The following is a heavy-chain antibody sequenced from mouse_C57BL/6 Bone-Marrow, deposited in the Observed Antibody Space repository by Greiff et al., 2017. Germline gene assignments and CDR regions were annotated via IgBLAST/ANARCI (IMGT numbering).Heavy chain of an antibody. CDR3: ARSGTVAWFAY. CDR1: GFSLSTSGMG. D-gene: IGHD4-1*01. V-gene: IGHV8-12*01. J-gene: IGHJ3*01. CDR2: IYWDDDK. Sequence: QVTLKECGPGILQSSQTLSLTCSFSGFSLSTSGMGVSWIRQPSGKGLEWLAHIYWDDDKRYNPSLKSRLTISKDTSRNQVFLKITSVDTADTATYYCARSGTVAWFAYWGQGTLVTVSA.